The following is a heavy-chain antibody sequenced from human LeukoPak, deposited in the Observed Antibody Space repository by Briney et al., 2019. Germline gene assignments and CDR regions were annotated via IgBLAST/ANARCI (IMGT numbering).Heavy chain of an antibody. CDR2: ISGSGGST. CDR1: GFTFSSYA. Sequence: PGGSLRLSCAASGFTFSSYAMSWVRQAPGKGLEWVSAISGSGGSTCYADSVKGRFTISRDNSKNTLYLQMNSLRAEDTAVYYCAKFYGSGSNSKYYFDYWGQGTLVTVSS. CDR3: AKFYGSGSNSKYYFDY. J-gene: IGHJ4*02. D-gene: IGHD3-10*01. V-gene: IGHV3-23*01.